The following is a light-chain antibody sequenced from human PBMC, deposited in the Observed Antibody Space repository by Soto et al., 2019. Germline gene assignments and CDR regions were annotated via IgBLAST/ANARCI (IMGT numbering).Light chain of an antibody. J-gene: IGKJ5*01. V-gene: IGKV3-11*01. CDR3: QHRSNWPPT. CDR2: GAS. CDR1: QSVSSY. Sequence: EIVLTQSPSALSLSPGERATLSCRASQSVSSYLAWYQQRPGQAPRLLVFGASSRVLGIPARFSGSGSGTDFNLNIASLEPEDSAFYFCQHRSNWPPTSGQGTRLEIK.